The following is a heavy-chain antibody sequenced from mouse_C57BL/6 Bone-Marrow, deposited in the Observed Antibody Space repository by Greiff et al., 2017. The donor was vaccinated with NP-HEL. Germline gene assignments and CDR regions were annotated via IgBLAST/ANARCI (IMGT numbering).Heavy chain of an antibody. CDR3: TTDTTVVAPYAMDY. D-gene: IGHD1-1*01. V-gene: IGHV14-4*01. Sequence: VQLQQSGAELVRPGASVKLSCTASGFNIKDDYMHWVKQRPEPGLEWIGWIDPENGDTEYASKFQGKATITADTSSNTAYLQLSSLTSEDTAVYYCTTDTTVVAPYAMDYWGQGTSVTVSS. CDR1: GFNIKDDY. CDR2: IDPENGDT. J-gene: IGHJ4*01.